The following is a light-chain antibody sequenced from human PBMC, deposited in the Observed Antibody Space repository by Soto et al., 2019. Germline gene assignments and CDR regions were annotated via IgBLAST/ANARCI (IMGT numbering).Light chain of an antibody. CDR1: SSDVGSYNL. Sequence: QSALTQPASVSGSPGQSITISCTGTSSDVGSYNLASWYQHHPGKAPKLMIYEGSNRPSGVSNRFSASKSGNTASLTISGLQAEDEADYYCCSYAGPRTYVFGTGTKLTVL. CDR2: EGS. CDR3: CSYAGPRTYV. V-gene: IGLV2-23*01. J-gene: IGLJ1*01.